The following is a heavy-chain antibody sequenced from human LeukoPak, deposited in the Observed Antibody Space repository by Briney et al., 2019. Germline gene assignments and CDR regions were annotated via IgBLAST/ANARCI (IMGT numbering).Heavy chain of an antibody. CDR1: GFTFSSYG. J-gene: IGHJ4*02. CDR2: IWYDGSNK. V-gene: IGHV3-33*01. D-gene: IGHD6-13*01. Sequence: GGSLRLSCAASGFTFSSYGMHWVRQAPGKGLEWVAVIWYDGSNKYYADSVKGRFTISRDNSKNTLYLQMNSLRAEDTAVYYCAREFGYSSSWYDYWGQGTLVTVSS. CDR3: AREFGYSSSWYDY.